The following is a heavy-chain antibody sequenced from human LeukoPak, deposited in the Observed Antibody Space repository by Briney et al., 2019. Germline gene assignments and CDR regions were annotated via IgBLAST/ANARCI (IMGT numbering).Heavy chain of an antibody. CDR1: GFTFSSYS. J-gene: IGHJ3*02. CDR2: ISSSSSYI. D-gene: IGHD3-10*01. V-gene: IGHV3-21*01. CDR3: ASYGDYYGSGSYPSDAFDI. Sequence: PGGYLRLSCAASGFTFSSYSMNWVRQAPGKGLEWVSSISSSSSYIYYADSVKGRFTISRDNAKNSLYLQMNSLRAEDTAVYYCASYGDYYGSGSYPSDAFDIWGQGTMVTVSS.